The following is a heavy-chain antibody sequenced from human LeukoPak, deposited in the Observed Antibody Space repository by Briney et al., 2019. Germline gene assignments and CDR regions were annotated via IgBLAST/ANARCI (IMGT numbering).Heavy chain of an antibody. CDR2: VYTSGST. CDR1: GGSISSYY. V-gene: IGHV4-4*07. CDR3: ARGELSLTDYYYYMDV. J-gene: IGHJ6*03. D-gene: IGHD1-7*01. Sequence: SETLSLTCTVSGGSISSYYWSWIRQPAGKGLEWIGRVYTSGSTNYNPSLESRVTISVDKSKNQFSLKLSSVTAADTAVYYCARGELSLTDYYYYMDVWGKGTTVTVSS.